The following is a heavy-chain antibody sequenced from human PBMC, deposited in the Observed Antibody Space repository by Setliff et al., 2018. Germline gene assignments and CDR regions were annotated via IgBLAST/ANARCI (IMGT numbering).Heavy chain of an antibody. CDR2: INPSGGST. CDR3: ARVGRMTTVDPHDAFDI. D-gene: IGHD4-17*01. Sequence: ASVKVSCKASGYTFTSYYMHWVRQAPGQGLEWMGIINPSGGSTSYAQKFQGRVTMTRDTSTSTVYMELSSLRSEDTAVYYCARVGRMTTVDPHDAFDIWGQGTMVTVSS. V-gene: IGHV1-46*01. CDR1: GYTFTSYY. J-gene: IGHJ3*02.